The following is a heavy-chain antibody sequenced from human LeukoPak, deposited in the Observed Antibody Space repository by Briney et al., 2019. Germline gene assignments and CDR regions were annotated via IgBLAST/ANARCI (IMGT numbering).Heavy chain of an antibody. CDR1: GYAFTSYG. CDR2: ISAYNSNT. D-gene: IGHD5-24*01. CDR3: ARADRDGYDNWFDP. J-gene: IGHJ5*02. V-gene: IGHV1-18*01. Sequence: ASVKVSCKASGYAFTSYGISWVRQAPGQGLEWMGWISAYNSNTNYAQKLQGRVTMTTDTSTSTAYMELRSLRSDDTAVYYCARADRDGYDNWFDPWGQRTLVTVSS.